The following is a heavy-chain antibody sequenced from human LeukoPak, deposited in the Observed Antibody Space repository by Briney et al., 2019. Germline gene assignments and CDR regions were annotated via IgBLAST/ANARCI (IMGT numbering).Heavy chain of an antibody. CDR1: GGSISSYY. V-gene: IGHV4-59*12. J-gene: IGHJ4*02. CDR3: ARAPAGFLEWALDY. D-gene: IGHD3-3*01. Sequence: PSETLSLTCTVSGGSISSYYWSWIRQPPGKGLEWIGYIYYSGSTNYNPSLKSRVTISVDTSKNQFSLKLSSVTAADTAVYYCARAPAGFLEWALDYWGQGTLVTVSS. CDR2: IYYSGST.